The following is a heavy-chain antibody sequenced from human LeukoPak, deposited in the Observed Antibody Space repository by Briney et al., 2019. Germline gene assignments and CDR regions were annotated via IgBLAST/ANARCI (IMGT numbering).Heavy chain of an antibody. CDR1: GFTFSSYA. CDR2: ISGSGGST. J-gene: IGHJ6*03. D-gene: IGHD1-14*01. CDR3: AKDKYNGYGYYYYYYYMDV. V-gene: IGHV3-23*01. Sequence: GGSLRLSCAASGFTFSSYAMSWVRQAPGKGLEWVSAISGSGGSTYYADSVKGRFTISRDNSKNTLYLQMNSLRAEDTAVYYCAKDKYNGYGYYYYYYYMDVWGKGTTVTVSS.